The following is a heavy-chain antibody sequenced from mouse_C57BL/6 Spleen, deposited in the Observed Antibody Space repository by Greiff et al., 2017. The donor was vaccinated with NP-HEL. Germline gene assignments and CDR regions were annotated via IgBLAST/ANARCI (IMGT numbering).Heavy chain of an antibody. CDR3: TRAHYYGDYAMDY. CDR1: GYTFTSYW. D-gene: IGHD1-1*01. Sequence: VQLQQSGTVLARPGASVKMSCKTSGYTFTSYWMHWVKQRPGQGLEWIGAIYPGNSDTSYNQKFKGKAKLTAVTSASTAYMELSSLTNEDSAVYYCTRAHYYGDYAMDYWGQGTSVTVSS. CDR2: IYPGNSDT. V-gene: IGHV1-5*01. J-gene: IGHJ4*01.